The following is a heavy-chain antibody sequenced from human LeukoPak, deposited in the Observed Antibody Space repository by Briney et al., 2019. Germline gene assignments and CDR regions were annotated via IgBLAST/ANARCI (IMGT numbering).Heavy chain of an antibody. CDR3: AREHMRGSDAFDI. V-gene: IGHV1-69*13. J-gene: IGHJ3*02. CDR2: IIPIFGTA. D-gene: IGHD2-21*01. CDR1: GGTFGSYA. Sequence: ASVKVSCKASGGTFGSYAISWVRQAPGQGLEWMGGIIPIFGTANYAQKFQGRVTITADESTSTAYMELSSLRSEDTAVYYCAREHMRGSDAFDIWGQGTMVTVSS.